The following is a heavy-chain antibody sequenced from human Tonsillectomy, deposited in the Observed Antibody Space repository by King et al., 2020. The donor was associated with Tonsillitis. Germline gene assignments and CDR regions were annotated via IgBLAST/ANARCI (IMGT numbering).Heavy chain of an antibody. J-gene: IGHJ4*02. V-gene: IGHV3-30-3*01. D-gene: IGHD2/OR15-2a*01. CDR2: ISYDENRT. CDR3: AREESMALDY. CDR1: GFTVSHYA. Sequence: VQLVESGGDVVQPGRSLRLSCVGSGFTVSHYAMHWVLQAPGKGLEWVAVISYDENRTYYADSVKGRFTISRDNSKSSLYLQMNSLRAEDTAVYYCAREESMALDYWGQGTLVTVSS.